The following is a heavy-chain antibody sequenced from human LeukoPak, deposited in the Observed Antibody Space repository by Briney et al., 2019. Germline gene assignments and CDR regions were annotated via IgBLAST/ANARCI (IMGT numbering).Heavy chain of an antibody. D-gene: IGHD3-10*01. V-gene: IGHV4-59*08. CDR2: IHNSGST. CDR1: GGSISNYY. J-gene: IGHJ4*02. Sequence: PSETLSLTCTVSGGSISNYYWSWIRQTPGKGLEWIGYIHNSGSTKYNPSLKSPVSISVDTSKNQFSLKLSSVTAADSAVYYCARGDYYGSGSYYPSFDYWGQGTLVTVSS. CDR3: ARGDYYGSGSYYPSFDY.